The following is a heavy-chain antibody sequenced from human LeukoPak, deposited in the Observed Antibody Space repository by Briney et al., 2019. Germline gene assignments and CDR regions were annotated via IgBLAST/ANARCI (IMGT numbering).Heavy chain of an antibody. Sequence: PSETLSLTCTVSGGSISSSSYYWGWIRQPPGKGLVWIGSIYYSGSTYYNPSLKSRVTISVDTSKNQFSLKLSSVTAADTAVYYCARAPRSSSWYFYEYYFDYWGQGTLVTVSS. CDR1: GGSISSSSYY. CDR2: IYYSGST. J-gene: IGHJ4*02. V-gene: IGHV4-39*01. D-gene: IGHD6-13*01. CDR3: ARAPRSSSWYFYEYYFDY.